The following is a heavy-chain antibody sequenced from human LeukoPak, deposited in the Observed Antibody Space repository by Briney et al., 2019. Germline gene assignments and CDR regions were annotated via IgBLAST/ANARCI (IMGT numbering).Heavy chain of an antibody. J-gene: IGHJ4*02. CDR2: IYTSGST. Sequence: SETLSLTCSVSGGSISSYYWSWIRQPAGKGLEWIGRIYTSGSTNYNPSLKSRVTMSVDTSKNQFSLKLSSVTAADTAVYYCARIHSGSYRSHFDYWGQGTLVTVSS. D-gene: IGHD1-26*01. CDR1: GGSISSYY. V-gene: IGHV4-4*07. CDR3: ARIHSGSYRSHFDY.